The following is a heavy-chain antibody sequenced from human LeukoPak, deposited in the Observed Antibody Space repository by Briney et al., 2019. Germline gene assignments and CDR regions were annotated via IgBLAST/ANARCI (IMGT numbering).Heavy chain of an antibody. CDR3: ARETPHVDY. D-gene: IGHD4-23*01. Sequence: SQTLSLTCAVSGGSISSGGYSWSWIRQPPGKGLEWIGYIYHSGSTYYNPSLKSRVTITVDRSKNQFSLKLSSVTAADTAVYYCARETPHVDYWGQGTLVTVSS. J-gene: IGHJ4*02. V-gene: IGHV4-30-2*01. CDR2: IYHSGST. CDR1: GGSISSGGYS.